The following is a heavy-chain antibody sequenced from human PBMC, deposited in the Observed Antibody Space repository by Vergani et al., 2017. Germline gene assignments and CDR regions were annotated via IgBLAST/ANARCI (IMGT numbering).Heavy chain of an antibody. CDR2: ISGSGGST. V-gene: IGHV3-23*01. Sequence: EVQLLESGGGLVQPGGSLRLSCAASGFTFSSYAMSWVRQAPGKGREWVSSISGSGGSTYYADSVKGRFTSSGDNSKNTLYLQMNSLRAEDTAVYYCAKGGLMVYAIRDFDYWGQGTLVTVSS. CDR3: AKGGLMVYAIRDFDY. D-gene: IGHD2-8*01. J-gene: IGHJ4*02. CDR1: GFTFSSYA.